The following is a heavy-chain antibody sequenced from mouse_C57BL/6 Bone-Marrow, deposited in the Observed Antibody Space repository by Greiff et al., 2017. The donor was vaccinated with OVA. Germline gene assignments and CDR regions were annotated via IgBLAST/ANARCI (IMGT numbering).Heavy chain of an antibody. CDR2: IDSNSGGT. D-gene: IGHD1-1*01. CDR3: ARLLRRWWYFDV. V-gene: IGHV1-72*01. J-gene: IGHJ1*03. CDR1: GYTFTSYW. Sequence: QVQLQQPGAELVKPGASVKLSCKASGYTFTSYWMHWVKQRPGRGLEWIGRIDSNSGGTKYNEKFKSKATLTVDKPSSTAYMQLSSLTSEASAVYYCARLLRRWWYFDVWGTGTTVTVSS.